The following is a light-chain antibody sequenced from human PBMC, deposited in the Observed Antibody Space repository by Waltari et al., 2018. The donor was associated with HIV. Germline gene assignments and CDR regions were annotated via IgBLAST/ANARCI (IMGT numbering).Light chain of an antibody. J-gene: IGLJ3*02. CDR1: SSDIGGYYY. CDR3: CSYADSYTWV. V-gene: IGLV2-11*01. CDR2: DVT. Sequence: QSALTQPRSVSGSPGQSVAISCTRTSSDIGGYYYVSWYQRHPGKAPKLLIYDVTNRPSGVPDRFSGSKSGNTASLTISGLQAEDEADYYCCSYADSYTWVFGGGTKLTVL.